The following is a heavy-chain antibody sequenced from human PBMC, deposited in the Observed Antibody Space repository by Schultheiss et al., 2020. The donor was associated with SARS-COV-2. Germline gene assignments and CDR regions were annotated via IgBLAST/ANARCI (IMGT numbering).Heavy chain of an antibody. D-gene: IGHD1-14*01. CDR2: IYYSGST. CDR1: GGSISSGGYY. Sequence: SETLSLTCTVSGGSISSGGYYWSWIRQHPGKGLEWIGYIYYSGSTYYNPSLKSRVTISVDTSKNQFSLKLSSVTAADTAVYYCARPGEPNYYYYGMDVWGQGTTVTVSS. V-gene: IGHV4-31*03. J-gene: IGHJ6*02. CDR3: ARPGEPNYYYYGMDV.